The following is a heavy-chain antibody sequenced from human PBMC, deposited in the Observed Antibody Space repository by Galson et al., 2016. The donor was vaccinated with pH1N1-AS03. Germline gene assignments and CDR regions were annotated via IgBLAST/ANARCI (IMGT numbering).Heavy chain of an antibody. J-gene: IGHJ4*02. Sequence: CAISGDSVSGSRGVAWNWIRQSPSRGLEWLGGTFYWSKWSNDYAESVKSRITIDPDTSNNQFSRHLNSVTPEDTAIYFCARGKNSVFDYWGQGTPVTVSS. CDR3: ARGKNSVFDY. D-gene: IGHD4-23*01. CDR1: GDSVSGSRGVA. CDR2: TFYWSKWSN. V-gene: IGHV6-1*01.